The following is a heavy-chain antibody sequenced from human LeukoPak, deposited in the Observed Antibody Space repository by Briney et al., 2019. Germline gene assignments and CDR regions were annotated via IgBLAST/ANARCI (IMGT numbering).Heavy chain of an antibody. CDR2: ISGGSSDI. J-gene: IGHJ4*01. D-gene: IGHD2-21*01. CDR1: GGSFSGYY. Sequence: PSETLSLTCAVYGGSFSGYYWSWIRQTPGKGLEWLAYISGGSSDIYYADSVKGRFTISRDNAKNSLFLQMNGLRPEDTALYYCATDPRLLIYWGHGTLVTVSS. V-gene: IGHV3-11*01. CDR3: ATDPRLLIY.